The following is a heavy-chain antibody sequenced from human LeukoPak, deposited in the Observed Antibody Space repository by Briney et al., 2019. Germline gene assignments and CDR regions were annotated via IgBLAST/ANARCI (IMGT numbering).Heavy chain of an antibody. CDR3: ARYWGES. Sequence: GGSLRLSCAASGFTFSRYSMTWVRQAPGKGLEWVSVIYSGGGTYYADSVKGRFTISRDNSKNTLYLQMDSLRAEDTAMYYCARYWGESWGQGTLVTVSS. J-gene: IGHJ4*02. D-gene: IGHD3-16*01. V-gene: IGHV3-66*01. CDR2: IYSGGGT. CDR1: GFTFSRYS.